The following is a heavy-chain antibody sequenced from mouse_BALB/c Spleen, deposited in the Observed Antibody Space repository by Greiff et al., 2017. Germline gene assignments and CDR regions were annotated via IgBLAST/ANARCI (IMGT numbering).Heavy chain of an antibody. CDR1: GFNIKDYY. Sequence: VQLKESGAELVRPGALVKLSCKASGFNIKDYYMHWVKQRPEQGLEWIGWIDPENGNTIYDPKFQGKASITADTSSNTAYLQLSSLTSEDTAVYYCASGYYGSSYAMDYWGQGTSVTVSS. CDR2: IDPENGNT. J-gene: IGHJ4*01. V-gene: IGHV14-1*02. D-gene: IGHD1-1*01. CDR3: ASGYYGSSYAMDY.